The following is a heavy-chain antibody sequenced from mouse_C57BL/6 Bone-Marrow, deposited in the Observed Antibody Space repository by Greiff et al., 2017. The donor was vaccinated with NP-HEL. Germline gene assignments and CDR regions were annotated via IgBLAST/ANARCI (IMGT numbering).Heavy chain of an antibody. CDR2: IDPSVSET. V-gene: IGHV1-52*01. CDR1: ASPFTSYW. J-gene: IGHJ1*03. CDR3: ATIYYYGSRYFDV. D-gene: IGHD1-1*01. Sequence: VQLQQPGAELVRPGFSLNLSAKPSASPFTSYWFHWLNRRPFQGLEWIGNIDPSVSETPYNQKFKDKATLTVDKSSSTAYMQLSSLTSEDSAVYYCATIYYYGSRYFDVWGTGTTVTVSS.